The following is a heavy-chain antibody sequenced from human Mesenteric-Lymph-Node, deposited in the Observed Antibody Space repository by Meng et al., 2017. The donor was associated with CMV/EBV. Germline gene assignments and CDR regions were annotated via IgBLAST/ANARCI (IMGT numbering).Heavy chain of an antibody. CDR1: GGSFSGYY. V-gene: IGHV4-34*01. CDR2: INHSGST. D-gene: IGHD3-9*01. CDR3: ARGSSYDILTGYIDY. J-gene: IGHJ4*02. Sequence: QLKLTHVGAGLFKPWGALSVTCAVYGGSFSGYYWNWIRQSPEKGLEWIGEINHSGSTTYNPSFTSRIIISVDTSTNQISLNMSSVTAADTAVYYCARGSSYDILTGYIDYWGQGALVTVSS.